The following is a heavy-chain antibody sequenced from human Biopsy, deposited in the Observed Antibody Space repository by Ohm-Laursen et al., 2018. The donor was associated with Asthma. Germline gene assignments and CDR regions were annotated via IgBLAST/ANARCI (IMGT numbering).Heavy chain of an antibody. V-gene: IGHV3-30*03. D-gene: IGHD3-22*01. J-gene: IGHJ3*02. CDR2: VSSDGHNK. Sequence: RSLRLSCTAPGFSFSSYAMHWVRQGPGKGLEWVALVSSDGHNKYYEDSVKGRFTISRDNSRNRLYLQINRLTVEDSAVYFCARQSGQDYGDSSGFDIWGQGTKVAVSS. CDR3: ARQSGQDYGDSSGFDI. CDR1: GFSFSSYA.